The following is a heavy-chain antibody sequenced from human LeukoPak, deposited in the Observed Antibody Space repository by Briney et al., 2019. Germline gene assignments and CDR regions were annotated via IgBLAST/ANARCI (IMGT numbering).Heavy chain of an antibody. Sequence: ASVKVSCKVSGYTLTELSMHWVRQAPGKGLEWMGGFDPEDGETIYAQKFQGRVTMTEDTSTDTAYMELSSLRSEDTAVYYCARDLSGWYTNWFDPWGQGTLVTVSS. CDR3: ARDLSGWYTNWFDP. CDR1: GYTLTELS. V-gene: IGHV1-24*01. J-gene: IGHJ5*02. D-gene: IGHD6-19*01. CDR2: FDPEDGET.